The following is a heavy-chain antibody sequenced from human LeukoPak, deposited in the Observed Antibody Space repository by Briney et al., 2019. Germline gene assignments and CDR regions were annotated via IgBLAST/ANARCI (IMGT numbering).Heavy chain of an antibody. CDR1: GGSISSGDYY. D-gene: IGHD3-22*01. Sequence: PSETLSLTCTVSGGSISSGDYYWSWIRQPPGKGLEWIGYIYYSGSTYYNPSLKSRVTISVDTSKNQFSLKLSSVTAADTAVYYCGRRSMIVENFDYWGQGTLVTVSS. J-gene: IGHJ4*02. V-gene: IGHV4-30-4*01. CDR3: GRRSMIVENFDY. CDR2: IYYSGST.